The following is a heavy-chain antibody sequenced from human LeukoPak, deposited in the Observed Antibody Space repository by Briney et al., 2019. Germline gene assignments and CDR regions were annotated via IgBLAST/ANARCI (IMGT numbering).Heavy chain of an antibody. V-gene: IGHV1-46*01. Sequence: ASVKVSCKASGYTFTSYYMYWVRQAPGQGLEWMGIISPSGGSTTYAQKFQGRVTMTRDTSISTVYMELSRLTSDDTAVYYCARPSRGSGDYWGQGTLVTVSS. D-gene: IGHD3-10*01. CDR2: ISPSGGST. CDR1: GYTFTSYY. CDR3: ARPSRGSGDY. J-gene: IGHJ4*02.